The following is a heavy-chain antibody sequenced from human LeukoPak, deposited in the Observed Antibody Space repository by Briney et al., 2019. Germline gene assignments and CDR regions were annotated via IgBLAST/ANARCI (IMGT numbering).Heavy chain of an antibody. J-gene: IGHJ4*02. Sequence: GGSLRLSCAASGFTFSTYPMHWVRQAPGKGLEWVAVMSFDGDSEYYSDFVRGRFTVSRDNAKSTLYLQMNSLRPEDTAGYYCARDILATSIAAPYYWGQGTLVTVSS. V-gene: IGHV3-30-3*01. CDR3: ARDILATSIAAPYY. CDR1: GFTFSTYP. CDR2: MSFDGDSE. D-gene: IGHD6-13*01.